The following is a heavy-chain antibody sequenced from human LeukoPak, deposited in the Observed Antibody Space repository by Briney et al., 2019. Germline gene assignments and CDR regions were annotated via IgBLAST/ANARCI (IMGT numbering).Heavy chain of an antibody. CDR1: GGTFSSYA. Sequence: ASVKASCKASGGTFSSYAISWVRQAPGQGLEWMGGIIPIFGTANYAQKFQGRVTITADESTSTAYMELSSLRSEDTAVYYCARDGFGCSSTSCPFDYWGQGTLVTVSS. CDR2: IIPIFGTA. CDR3: ARDGFGCSSTSCPFDY. V-gene: IGHV1-69*13. D-gene: IGHD2-2*01. J-gene: IGHJ4*02.